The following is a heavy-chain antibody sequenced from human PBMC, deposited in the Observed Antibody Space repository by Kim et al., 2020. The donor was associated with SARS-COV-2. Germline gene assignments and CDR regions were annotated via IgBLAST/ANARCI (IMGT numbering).Heavy chain of an antibody. CDR1: GFTFSSYG. CDR2: ISYDGSNK. J-gene: IGHJ6*01. CDR3: AKDHGDYVQNHYYYYGM. D-gene: IGHD4-17*01. V-gene: IGHV3-30*18. Sequence: GGSLRLSCAASGFTFSSYGMHWVRQAPGKGLEWVAVISYDGSNKYYADSVKGRFTISRDNSKNTLYLQMNSLRAEDTAVYYCAKDHGDYVQNHYYYYGM.